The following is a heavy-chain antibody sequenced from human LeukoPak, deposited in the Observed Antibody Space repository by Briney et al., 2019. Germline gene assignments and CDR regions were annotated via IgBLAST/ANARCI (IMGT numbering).Heavy chain of an antibody. CDR3: ARSTVNTMIVVVIDDY. Sequence: ASVKVSCTASGYIFTAYYMHWVRQAPGQGLAWLGWINPDSGGTNYPQKFQGRVTMTTDTSINTAYMELSRLRSADTAVYYCARSTVNTMIVVVIDDYWGQGTLVTVSS. J-gene: IGHJ4*02. D-gene: IGHD3-22*01. CDR1: GYIFTAYY. CDR2: INPDSGGT. V-gene: IGHV1-2*02.